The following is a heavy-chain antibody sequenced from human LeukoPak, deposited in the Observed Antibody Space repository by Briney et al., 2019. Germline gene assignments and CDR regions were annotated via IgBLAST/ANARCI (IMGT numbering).Heavy chain of an antibody. Sequence: GGSLRLSCAGSGFVFSSYWMHWVRQAPGKGLMWVSRIKTDGSTTYYADSVKGRFTVSRDNSKNTLYLQMNSLRAEDTAVYYCAKELHGYYYDSSGYYYFDYWGQGTLVTVSS. CDR3: AKELHGYYYDSSGYYYFDY. CDR2: IKTDGSTT. CDR1: GFVFSSYW. D-gene: IGHD3-22*01. J-gene: IGHJ4*02. V-gene: IGHV3-74*01.